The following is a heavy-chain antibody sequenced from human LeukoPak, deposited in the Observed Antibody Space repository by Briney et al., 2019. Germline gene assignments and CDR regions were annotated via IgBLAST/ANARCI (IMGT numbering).Heavy chain of an antibody. Sequence: SETLSLTCTVSGGSISSYYRSWIRQPAGKGLEWIGRIYTSGSTNYNPSLKSRVTMSVDTSKNQFSLKLSSVTAADTAVYYCARDRMTTVFGNDAFDIWGQGTVVTVSS. CDR1: GGSISSYY. J-gene: IGHJ3*02. CDR2: IYTSGST. CDR3: ARDRMTTVFGNDAFDI. V-gene: IGHV4-4*07. D-gene: IGHD4-17*01.